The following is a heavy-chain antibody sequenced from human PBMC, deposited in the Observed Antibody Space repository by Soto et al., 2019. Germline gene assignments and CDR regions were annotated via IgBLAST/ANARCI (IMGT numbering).Heavy chain of an antibody. D-gene: IGHD4-4*01. CDR2: INSDVSST. Sequence: PGGSLRLSCAASGFTFSSYWVHWVRQAPGKGLVWVSRINSDVSSTSYADSVKGRFTISRDDAKNTLYLQMNSLRAEDTAVYYCAREVALVYSNNWFDPWGQGTLVTVSS. J-gene: IGHJ5*02. CDR3: AREVALVYSNNWFDP. CDR1: GFTFSSYW. V-gene: IGHV3-74*01.